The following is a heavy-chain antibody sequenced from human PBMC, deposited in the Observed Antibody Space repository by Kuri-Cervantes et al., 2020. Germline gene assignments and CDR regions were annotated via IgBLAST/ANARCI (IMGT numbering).Heavy chain of an antibody. CDR3: ARDGGIAAAGTLVD. CDR1: GFTFSDHY. J-gene: IGHJ4*02. V-gene: IGHV3-11*04. Sequence: GESLKISCAVSGFTFSDHYMSWIRQAPGKGLEWISFIDSSSSTIYYADSVKGRFTISRDNAKNSLYLQMNSLGDEDTAVYYCARDGGIAAAGTLVDWGQGTLVTVSS. CDR2: IDSSSSTI. D-gene: IGHD6-13*01.